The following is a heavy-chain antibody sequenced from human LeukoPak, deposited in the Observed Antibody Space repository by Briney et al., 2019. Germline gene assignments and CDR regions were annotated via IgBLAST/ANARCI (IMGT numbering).Heavy chain of an antibody. CDR2: ISGSGGST. Sequence: GGSLRLSCAASGYTFSRYDMRWVRQAPGKGLEGVSAISGSGGSTYYADSVKGRFTISRDNSKNTLYLQMNSLRAEDTAVYYCAKDWVRYVGAPATGWFDPWGQGTLVTVSS. CDR1: GYTFSRYD. V-gene: IGHV3-23*01. J-gene: IGHJ5*02. CDR3: AKDWVRYVGAPATGWFDP. D-gene: IGHD1-26*01.